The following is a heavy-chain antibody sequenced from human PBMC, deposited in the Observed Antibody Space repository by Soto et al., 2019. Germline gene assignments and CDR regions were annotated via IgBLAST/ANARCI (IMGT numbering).Heavy chain of an antibody. V-gene: IGHV1-18*01. Sequence: ASMKVSCKASGYTFTSYGISWVRQAPGQGLEWMGWISAYNGNTNYAQKLQGRVTMTTDTSTSTAYMELRSLRSDDTAVYYCARESPIVLMVYAIRDYYGMDVWGQGTTVTVSS. CDR1: GYTFTSYG. CDR2: ISAYNGNT. J-gene: IGHJ6*02. CDR3: ARESPIVLMVYAIRDYYGMDV. D-gene: IGHD2-8*01.